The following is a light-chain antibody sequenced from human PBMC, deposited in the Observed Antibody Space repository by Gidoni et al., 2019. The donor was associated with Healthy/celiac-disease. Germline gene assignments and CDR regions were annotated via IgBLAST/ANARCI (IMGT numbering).Light chain of an antibody. CDR1: SSDGGGYNY. CDR2: DVS. V-gene: IGLV2-11*01. CDR3: CSYAGSYPVI. J-gene: IGLJ2*01. Sequence: QSALTQPRSMSASRGQPLTLSCTGTSSDGGGYNYVSWYQQHPGKAPKLMIYDVSKRPTGVPDRFSGSKSGNTASLTISGLQAEDEADYYCCSYAGSYPVIFGGGTKLTVL.